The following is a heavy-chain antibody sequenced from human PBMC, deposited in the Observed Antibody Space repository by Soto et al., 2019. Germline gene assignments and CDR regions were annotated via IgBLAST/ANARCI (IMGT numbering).Heavy chain of an antibody. D-gene: IGHD6-13*01. CDR1: GFTFSSYS. Sequence: HPGGSLRLSCAASGFTFSSYSMNWVRQAPGKGLEWVSYISSSSGTIYYADSVRGRFTISRDNAKNSLYLQMNSLRDEDTAVYYCTRGNGQHLVEGYAFDIWGQGTMVTVSS. V-gene: IGHV3-48*02. J-gene: IGHJ3*02. CDR3: TRGNGQHLVEGYAFDI. CDR2: ISSSSGTI.